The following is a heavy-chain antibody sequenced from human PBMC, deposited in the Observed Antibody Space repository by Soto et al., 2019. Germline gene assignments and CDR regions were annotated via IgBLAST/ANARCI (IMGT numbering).Heavy chain of an antibody. CDR1: GFTFSNYA. V-gene: IGHV3-23*01. CDR2: ISGSGGST. CDR3: AKDYGFYRLNWFDP. D-gene: IGHD2-21*02. Sequence: DVQLLESGGGLVQPGGSLRLSCAASGFTFSNYAMSWVRQAPGKGLEWVSGISGSGGSTYYAESVKGRLTISRDNSKNTLYLQMNSLRVEDTAVYYCAKDYGFYRLNWFDPWGQGTLVTVSS. J-gene: IGHJ5*02.